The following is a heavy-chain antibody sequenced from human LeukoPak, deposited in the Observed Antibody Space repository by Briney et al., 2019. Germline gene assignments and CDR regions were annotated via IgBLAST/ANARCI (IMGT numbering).Heavy chain of an antibody. Sequence: GGSLRLSCAASGFTFSSYGMSWVRQAPGKGLEWVSVIYSGGTTYYADSVKGRFTISRDNSNNTLYLQMNSLRAEDTAVYYCARGPVTRFEIWGQGTMVTVSS. D-gene: IGHD4-17*01. CDR2: IYSGGTT. CDR3: ARGPVTRFEI. V-gene: IGHV3-53*01. CDR1: GFTFSSYG. J-gene: IGHJ3*02.